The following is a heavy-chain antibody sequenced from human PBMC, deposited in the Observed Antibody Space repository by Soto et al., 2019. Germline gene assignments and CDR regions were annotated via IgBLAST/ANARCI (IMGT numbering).Heavy chain of an antibody. J-gene: IGHJ4*02. D-gene: IGHD6-13*01. CDR3: ARQSSSWYREVDFDY. V-gene: IGHV4-39*01. CDR1: GGSISSSSYY. Sequence: PSETLSLTCTVSGGSISSSSYYWGWIRQSPGKGLEWIGSIYYSGSTYYNPSLKSRVTISVDTSKNQFSLKLSSVTAADTAVYYCARQSSSWYREVDFDYWGQGTLVTVSS. CDR2: IYYSGST.